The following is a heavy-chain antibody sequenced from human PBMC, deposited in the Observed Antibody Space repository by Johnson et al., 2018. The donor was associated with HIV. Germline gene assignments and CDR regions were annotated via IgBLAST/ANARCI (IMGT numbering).Heavy chain of an antibody. CDR1: GFTFSSYA. Sequence: VQLVESGGGLEQPGGSLRLSCAASGFTFSSYAMSWVRQAPGKGLEWVSSISGSGGSTYYADSVKGRFTISRDNSKNTVYLQMNSLRVEDTALYYCAKSQYSSSWMDAFDIWGQGTMVTVSS. CDR3: AKSQYSSSWMDAFDI. D-gene: IGHD6-13*01. V-gene: IGHV3-23*04. CDR2: ISGSGGST. J-gene: IGHJ3*02.